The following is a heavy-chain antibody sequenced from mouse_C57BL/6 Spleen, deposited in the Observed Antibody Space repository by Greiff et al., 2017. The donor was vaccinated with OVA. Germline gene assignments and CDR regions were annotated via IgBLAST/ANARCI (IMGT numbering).Heavy chain of an antibody. CDR2: ISSGSSTI. Sequence: VQLKQSGGGLVKPGGSLKLSCAASGFTFSDYGMHWVRQAPEKGLEWVAYISSGSSTIYYADTVKGRFTISRDNAKNTLFLQMTSLRSEDTAMYYCARMGYYDYAYYAMDYWGQGTSVTVSS. CDR3: ARMGYYDYAYYAMDY. V-gene: IGHV5-17*01. D-gene: IGHD2-4*01. CDR1: GFTFSDYG. J-gene: IGHJ4*01.